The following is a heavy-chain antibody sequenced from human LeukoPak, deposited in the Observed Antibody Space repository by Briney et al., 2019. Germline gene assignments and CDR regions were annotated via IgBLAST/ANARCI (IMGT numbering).Heavy chain of an antibody. J-gene: IGHJ5*02. D-gene: IGHD2-15*01. CDR3: ATERSGGTWFDP. CDR1: GYTFTTYH. Sequence: ASVKVSCKASGYTFTTYHMHWVRQAPGQGLEWVGMIDASDGNTNYAQKFLDRVTMTRDTSTSTVYMELSGLRSYDTAVYYCATERSGGTWFDPWGQGTLVTVSS. CDR2: IDASDGNT. V-gene: IGHV1-46*01.